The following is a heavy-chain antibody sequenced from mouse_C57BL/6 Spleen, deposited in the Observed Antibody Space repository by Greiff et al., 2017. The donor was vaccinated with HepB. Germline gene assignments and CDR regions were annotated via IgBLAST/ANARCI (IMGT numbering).Heavy chain of an antibody. V-gene: IGHV1-75*01. Sequence: VQLQQSGPELVKPGASVKISCKASGYTFTDYYINWVKQRPGQGLEWIGWIFPGSGSTYYNEKFKGKATLTVDESSSTAYMLLSSLTSEVYGVCVCAKVDPDWFAHWGQGTLVTVSA. D-gene: IGHD1-1*02. CDR3: AKVDPDWFAH. CDR1: GYTFTDYY. CDR2: IFPGSGST. J-gene: IGHJ3*01.